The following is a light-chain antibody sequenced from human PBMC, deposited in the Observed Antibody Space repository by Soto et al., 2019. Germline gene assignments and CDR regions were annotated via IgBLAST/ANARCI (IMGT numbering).Light chain of an antibody. CDR3: HERSNWPPT. J-gene: IGKJ2*01. Sequence: EIVLTQSPATLSLSPGERATLSCRASQRVSSALACYQQKPGQPPRLLIYDASNRATGIPARFSGGGSGSDFTLTISSLEPEDFAVYYCHERSNWPPTLGEGTKLE. CDR2: DAS. CDR1: QRVSSA. V-gene: IGKV3-11*01.